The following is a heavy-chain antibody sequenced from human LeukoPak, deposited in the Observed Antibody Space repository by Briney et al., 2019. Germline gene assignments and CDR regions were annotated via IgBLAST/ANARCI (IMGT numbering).Heavy chain of an antibody. CDR3: ARGDYDSSGHYLDY. Sequence: GASVKVSCKASGGTFSSYAISWVRQAPGQGLEWMGGIIPIFGTANYAQKFQGRVTITADESTSTAYMELSSLRSEDTAVYYCARGDYDSSGHYLDYWGQGTLVTVSS. J-gene: IGHJ4*02. CDR2: IIPIFGTA. V-gene: IGHV1-69*13. D-gene: IGHD3-22*01. CDR1: GGTFSSYA.